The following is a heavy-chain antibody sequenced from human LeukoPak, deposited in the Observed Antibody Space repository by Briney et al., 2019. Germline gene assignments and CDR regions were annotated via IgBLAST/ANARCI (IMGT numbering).Heavy chain of an antibody. J-gene: IGHJ4*02. V-gene: IGHV1-2*02. D-gene: IGHD3-10*01. CDR1: VYTLTRYY. CDR2: INLNSGGK. CDR3: ARDAYGLGCYPCY. Sequence: SSVTVSCKASVYTLTRYYLHWVRQPPCQGLEWMGWINLNSGGKTYPQKLHGRVTMTWEKSISTAFMELARFRSDDAAVYYCARDAYGLGCYPCYWGKGTMVTV.